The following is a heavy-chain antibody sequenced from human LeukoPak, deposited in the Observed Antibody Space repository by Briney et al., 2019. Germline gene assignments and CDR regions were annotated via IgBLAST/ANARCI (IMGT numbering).Heavy chain of an antibody. V-gene: IGHV1-24*01. CDR2: FDPEDGET. D-gene: IGHD2-2*02. J-gene: IGHJ4*02. Sequence: ASVKVSCKVSGYTLTELSMHWVRQAPGKGLEWMGGFDPEDGETIYAQKFQGRVTMTEDTSTDTAYMELSSLRSEDTAVYYCATGIVVVPAAIGPPFDYWGQGTLVTVSS. CDR3: ATGIVVVPAAIGPPFDY. CDR1: GYTLTELS.